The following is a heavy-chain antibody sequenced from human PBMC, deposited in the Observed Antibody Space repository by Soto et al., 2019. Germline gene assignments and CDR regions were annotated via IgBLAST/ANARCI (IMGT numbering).Heavy chain of an antibody. CDR2: VGGSGSST. J-gene: IGHJ6*03. V-gene: IGHV3-23*01. CDR1: GFTFSNYA. D-gene: IGHD3-10*01. Sequence: EVQLLESGGGLVQPGQSLRLSCAGSGFTFSNYAMHWVRQAPGKGLEWVSAVGGSGSSTYYADSVKGRFTIFRDNSKNTLYLQMNSLRDDDTAVYYCARPVFGLKAHMDVCCKGTTVTVSS. CDR3: ARPVFGLKAHMDV.